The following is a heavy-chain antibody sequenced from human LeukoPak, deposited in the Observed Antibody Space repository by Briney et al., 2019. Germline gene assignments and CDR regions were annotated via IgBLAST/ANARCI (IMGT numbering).Heavy chain of an antibody. CDR2: IYYSGST. V-gene: IGHV4-59*01. J-gene: IGHJ3*02. CDR3: AIRRGITGTGNI. Sequence: SSETLSLTCTVSGGSISSYYWSWIRQPPGKGLEWIGYIYYSGSTNYNPSLKSRVTISVDTSKNQFSLKLSSVTAADTAVYYCAIRRGITGTGNIWGQGTMVTVSS. D-gene: IGHD1-20*01. CDR1: GGSISSYY.